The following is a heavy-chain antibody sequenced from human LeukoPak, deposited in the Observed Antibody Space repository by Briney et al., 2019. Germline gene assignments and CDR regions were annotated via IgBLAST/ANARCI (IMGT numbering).Heavy chain of an antibody. D-gene: IGHD6-25*01. Sequence: PGGSLRLSCAASGFTFRSYAMSWVRQAPGKGLEWVSAISGSGGSTYYADSVKGRFTISRDNSKNTLYLQMNSLTAVDTAVYYCAKDRYSSASLLANNPFDYWGQGTLVTVSS. J-gene: IGHJ4*02. CDR1: GFTFRSYA. CDR3: AKDRYSSASLLANNPFDY. V-gene: IGHV3-23*01. CDR2: ISGSGGST.